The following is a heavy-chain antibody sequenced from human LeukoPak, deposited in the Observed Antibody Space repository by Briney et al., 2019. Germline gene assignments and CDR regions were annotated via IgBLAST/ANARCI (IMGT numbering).Heavy chain of an antibody. D-gene: IGHD4-17*01. V-gene: IGHV3-23*01. CDR1: GFTFSSYA. CDR2: ISGSFGST. J-gene: IGHJ4*02. CDR3: AREAVTRNYFDY. Sequence: GGSLRLSCAASGFTFSSYAMSWVRQPPGRGLEWVSAISGSFGSTYFADSVKGRFTISRDNSKNTLFLQMNSLRAEDTAVYYCAREAVTRNYFDYWGQGTLVTVSS.